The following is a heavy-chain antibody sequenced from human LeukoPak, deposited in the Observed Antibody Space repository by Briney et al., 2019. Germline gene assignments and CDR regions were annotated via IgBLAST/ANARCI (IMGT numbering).Heavy chain of an antibody. CDR3: ARDRYGDGFAHLDY. V-gene: IGHV1-2*02. CDR1: GYTFTSYA. CDR2: ITPSGGT. D-gene: IGHD5-24*01. Sequence: SVKVSCKASGYTFTSYAIHWVRQAPGQGIEWMGWITPSGGTNYPQKFQGRVAITWDTSITTAYMDLSRLTSDDTAVYYCARDRYGDGFAHLDYWGQGALVTVSS. J-gene: IGHJ4*02.